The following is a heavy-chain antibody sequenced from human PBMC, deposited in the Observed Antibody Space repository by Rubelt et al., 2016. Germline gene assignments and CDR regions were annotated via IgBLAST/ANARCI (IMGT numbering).Heavy chain of an antibody. J-gene: IGHJ4*02. CDR3: AKEGQDYYGSGTPDY. D-gene: IGHD3-10*01. Sequence: YYADSVKGRFTISRDNSKNTLYLQMHSLRAEDTAVYYCAKEGQDYYGSGTPDYWGQGTLVTVSS. V-gene: IGHV3-23*01.